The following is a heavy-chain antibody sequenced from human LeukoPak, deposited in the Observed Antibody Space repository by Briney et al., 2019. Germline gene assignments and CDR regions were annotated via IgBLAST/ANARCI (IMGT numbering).Heavy chain of an antibody. CDR1: GGSFSGHY. J-gene: IGHJ4*02. D-gene: IGHD3-3*01. Sequence: PSETLSLTCAVYGGSFSGHYWSWIRQPPGQGLEWIGEINHSGSTNYNPSLKSRVTISVDTSKNQFSLKLSSVTAADTAVYYCARGPDYDFWSGCCTEDQFDYWGQGTLVIVSS. CDR3: ARGPDYDFWSGCCTEDQFDY. V-gene: IGHV4-34*01. CDR2: INHSGST.